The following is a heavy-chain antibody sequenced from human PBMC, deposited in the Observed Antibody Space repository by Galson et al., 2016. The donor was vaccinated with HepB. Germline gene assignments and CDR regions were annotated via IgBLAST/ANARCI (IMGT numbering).Heavy chain of an antibody. J-gene: IGHJ5*02. D-gene: IGHD2-21*02. CDR2: ITSSGSCV. CDR3: ARDRGAYCRGDCYFGWFDP. CDR1: GFTFSSYS. Sequence: SLRLSCAVSGFTFSSYSMNWVRQAPGKGLEWVSSITSSGSCVYYADSLKGRFNISRDNAKNVRYLQMTSMRADDTAVYYCARDRGAYCRGDCYFGWFDPWGQGTLVTISS. V-gene: IGHV3-21*01.